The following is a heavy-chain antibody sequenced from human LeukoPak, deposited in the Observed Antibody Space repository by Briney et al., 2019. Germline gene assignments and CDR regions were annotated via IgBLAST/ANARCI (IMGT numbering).Heavy chain of an antibody. CDR3: ATSRFAYVDAFDI. J-gene: IGHJ3*02. CDR1: GYTFTGYY. Sequence: ASVKVSCKASGYTFTGYYMHWVRQAPGQGLEWMGWINPNSGGTNYAQKFQGRVTMTRDTSISTAYMELSSLRSEDTAFYYCATSRFAYVDAFDIWGQGTMVTVSS. D-gene: IGHD3-16*01. CDR2: INPNSGGT. V-gene: IGHV1-2*02.